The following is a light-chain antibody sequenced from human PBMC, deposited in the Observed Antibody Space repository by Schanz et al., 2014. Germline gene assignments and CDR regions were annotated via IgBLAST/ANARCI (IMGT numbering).Light chain of an antibody. CDR1: SSDVGGYNY. J-gene: IGLJ3*02. Sequence: QSALTQPASVSGSPGQSITISCTGTSSDVGGYNYVSWYQQPPGTAPKLMIYEVSDRPSGVPDRFSGSKSGNTASLTISGLQAEDEADYYCSSYATSDTVTLFGGGTKVTVL. V-gene: IGLV2-14*01. CDR3: SSYATSDTVTL. CDR2: EVS.